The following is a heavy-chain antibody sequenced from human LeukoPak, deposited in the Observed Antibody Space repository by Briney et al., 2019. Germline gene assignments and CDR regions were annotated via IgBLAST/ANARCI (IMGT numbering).Heavy chain of an antibody. Sequence: GGSLRLSCAASGFTFSSYAMSWVRQAPGKGLEWVANIKQDGSEKYYVDSVKGRFTISRDNAKNSLYLQMNSLRAEDTAVYYCARAPRWVNNWFDPWGQGTLVTVSS. D-gene: IGHD3-16*01. CDR3: ARAPRWVNNWFDP. CDR2: IKQDGSEK. V-gene: IGHV3-7*03. CDR1: GFTFSSYA. J-gene: IGHJ5*02.